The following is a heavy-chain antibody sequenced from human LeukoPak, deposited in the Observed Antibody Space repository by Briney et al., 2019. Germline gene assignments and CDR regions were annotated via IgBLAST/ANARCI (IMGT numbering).Heavy chain of an antibody. V-gene: IGHV4-34*01. Sequence: SETLSLTCAVYGGSFSGYYWSWIRQPSGKGLEWIGEINHSGSTNYNPSLKSRVTISVDASKNQFSLKLSSVTAADTAVYYCARYCSSTSCYTAAFDIWGQGTMVTVSS. D-gene: IGHD2-2*02. J-gene: IGHJ3*02. CDR2: INHSGST. CDR3: ARYCSSTSCYTAAFDI. CDR1: GGSFSGYY.